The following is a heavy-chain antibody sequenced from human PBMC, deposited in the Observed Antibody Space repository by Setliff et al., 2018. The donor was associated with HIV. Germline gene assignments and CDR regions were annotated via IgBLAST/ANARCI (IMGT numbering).Heavy chain of an antibody. V-gene: IGHV1-58*02. D-gene: IGHD3-10*01. J-gene: IGHJ3*02. Sequence: SVKVSCKASGYSFITYGITWVRQAPGRGLEWMGWIVVGRGNTNYAQQFQGRVTITGDMSTSTAYMELSSLRSEDTAVYYCVADPSISMVRGLILGSTFDIWGQGTMVTVSS. CDR2: IVVGRGNT. CDR3: VADPSISMVRGLILGSTFDI. CDR1: GYSFITYG.